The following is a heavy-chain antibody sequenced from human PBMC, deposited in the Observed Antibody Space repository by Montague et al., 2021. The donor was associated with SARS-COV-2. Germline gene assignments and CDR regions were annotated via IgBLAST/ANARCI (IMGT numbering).Heavy chain of an antibody. CDR1: GGSFSGYY. J-gene: IGHJ4*02. CDR2: INHSGST. Sequence: SETLSLTCAVHGGSFSGYYWSWIRQPPGKGLEWIGEINHSGSTNYNPSLKSRVSISVDTSKNQFSLKLSSVTAADTAVYYCARGRSGFFNPLDYWGQGTLVTVSS. V-gene: IGHV4-34*01. D-gene: IGHD3-3*01. CDR3: ARGRSGFFNPLDY.